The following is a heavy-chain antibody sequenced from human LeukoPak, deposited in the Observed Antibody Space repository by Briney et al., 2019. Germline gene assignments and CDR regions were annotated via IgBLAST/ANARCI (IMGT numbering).Heavy chain of an antibody. Sequence: SETLSLTCTVSGGSISSSSYYWSWIRQPPGKGLEWIGYIYYSGSTNYNPSLKSRVTISVDTSKNQFSLKLSSVTAADTAVYYCAREWWGSGMGYYYYYMDVWGKGTTVTVSS. J-gene: IGHJ6*03. CDR3: AREWWGSGMGYYYYYMDV. D-gene: IGHD2-15*01. CDR2: IYYSGST. V-gene: IGHV4-61*01. CDR1: GGSISSSSYY.